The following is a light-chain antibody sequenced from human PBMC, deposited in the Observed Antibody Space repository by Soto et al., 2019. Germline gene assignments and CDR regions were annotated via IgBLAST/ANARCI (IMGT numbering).Light chain of an antibody. J-gene: IGKJ4*01. CDR3: LQENSYPLT. CDR2: SAS. V-gene: IGKV1-6*01. Sequence: QMIQFVSSLSASIGDGVTITCRASQGVRDDVGWYQQKPGKAPKLLIYSASTLQSGVPSRFSGSGSGTDFTLTISGLQPEDFAAYYCLQENSYPLTFGGGTKVDIK. CDR1: QGVRDD.